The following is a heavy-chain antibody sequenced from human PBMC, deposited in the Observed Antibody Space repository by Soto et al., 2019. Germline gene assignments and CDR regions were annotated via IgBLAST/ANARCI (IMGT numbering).Heavy chain of an antibody. CDR3: ARALPPYYYGSGSYYKGYCYGMDV. CDR2: IYTSGST. D-gene: IGHD3-10*01. Sequence: PSETLSLTCTVSGGSVSTGSYDWSWIRQPAGKGLEWIGRIYTSGSTNYNPSLKSRVTMSVDTSKNQFSLKLSSVTAADTAVYYCARALPPYYYGSGSYYKGYCYGMDVWGQGTTVTVSS. J-gene: IGHJ6*02. CDR1: GGSVSTGSYD. V-gene: IGHV4-61*02.